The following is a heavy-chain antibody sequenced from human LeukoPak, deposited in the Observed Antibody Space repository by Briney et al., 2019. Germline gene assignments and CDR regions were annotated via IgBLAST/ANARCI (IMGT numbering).Heavy chain of an antibody. CDR2: IKQDGSEK. D-gene: IGHD4/OR15-4a*01. J-gene: IGHJ4*02. CDR3: AGAGFDY. V-gene: IGHV3-7*05. CDR1: VYTFSIYW. Sequence: GGSLRLSCVASVYTFSIYWMSCVRQAPGKGLEWVVNIKQDGSEKYYVDSVKGRFTISRDNAKNSLYLQTNSLRAEDTAVYYCAGAGFDYWGQGTLVTVSS.